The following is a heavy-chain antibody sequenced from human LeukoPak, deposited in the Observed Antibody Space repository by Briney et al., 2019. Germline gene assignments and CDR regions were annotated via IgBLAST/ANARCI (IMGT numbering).Heavy chain of an antibody. CDR1: GFSFSKYG. CDR3: AKDAGATVTTGVFDY. J-gene: IGHJ4*02. CDR2: IPDDGINK. V-gene: IGHV3-30*02. D-gene: IGHD4-17*01. Sequence: PGGSLRLSCVATGFSFSKYGMHWVRQAPGKGLEWVAYIPDDGINKSYADSVKGRFTISRDNAKNSLYLQMNSLRAEDMALYYCAKDAGATVTTGVFDYWGQGTLVTVSS.